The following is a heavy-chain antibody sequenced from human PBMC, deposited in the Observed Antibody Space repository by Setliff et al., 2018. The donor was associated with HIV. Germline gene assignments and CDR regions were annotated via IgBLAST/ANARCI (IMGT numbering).Heavy chain of an antibody. CDR1: GFVFSDFW. J-gene: IGHJ6*03. V-gene: IGHV3-11*04. CDR2: IGFSGSTR. CDR3: ARDRWLGSNTYFYMDV. D-gene: IGHD3-10*01. Sequence: PGGSLRLSCAASGFVFSDFWMTWIRQAPGKGLECISYIGFSGSTRLYADSVKGRFTISRDNAKNSLYLQTNSLRVEDTAIYFCARDRWLGSNTYFYMDVWGKGTTVTAP.